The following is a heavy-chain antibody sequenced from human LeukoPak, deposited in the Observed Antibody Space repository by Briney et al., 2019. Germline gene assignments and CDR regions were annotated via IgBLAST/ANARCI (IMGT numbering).Heavy chain of an antibody. CDR3: AKDPRYCSSTSCYLV. D-gene: IGHD2-2*01. Sequence: GGSLRLSCAASGFTFSSYAMSWVSHAPGKGLEWVSAISGSGGSTYYADSVKGRFTISRDNSKNTLYLQMNSLRAEDTAVYYCAKDPRYCSSTSCYLVWGQGTLVTVSS. CDR2: ISGSGGST. V-gene: IGHV3-23*01. J-gene: IGHJ4*02. CDR1: GFTFSSYA.